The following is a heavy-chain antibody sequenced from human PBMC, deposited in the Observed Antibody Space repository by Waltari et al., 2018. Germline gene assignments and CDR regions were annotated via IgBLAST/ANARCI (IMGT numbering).Heavy chain of an antibody. CDR1: GGSISSSSYY. CDR3: ARQYRIVVVPAALGGWFDP. D-gene: IGHD2-2*01. CDR2: IYYSGST. Sequence: QLQLQESGPGLVKPSETLSLTCTVSGGSISSSSYYWGWIRQPPGKGLEWIGSIYYSGSTYYNPSLKSRVTISVDTSKNQCSLKLSSVTAADTAVYYCARQYRIVVVPAALGGWFDPWGQGTLVTVSS. J-gene: IGHJ5*02. V-gene: IGHV4-39*07.